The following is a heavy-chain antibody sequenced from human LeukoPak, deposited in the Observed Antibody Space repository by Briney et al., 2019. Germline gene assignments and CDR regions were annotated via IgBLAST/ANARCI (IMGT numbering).Heavy chain of an antibody. V-gene: IGHV4-39*01. Sequence: PSETLSLTCTVSGGSISSSSYYWGWIRQPPGKGLEWIGSIYYSGSTYYNPSLKSRVTISVDTSKNQFSLKLSSVTAADTAVYYCARQGPSGYCSGGSCYSYYMDVWGKGTTVTISS. CDR2: IYYSGST. CDR1: GGSISSSSYY. CDR3: ARQGPSGYCSGGSCYSYYMDV. J-gene: IGHJ6*03. D-gene: IGHD2-15*01.